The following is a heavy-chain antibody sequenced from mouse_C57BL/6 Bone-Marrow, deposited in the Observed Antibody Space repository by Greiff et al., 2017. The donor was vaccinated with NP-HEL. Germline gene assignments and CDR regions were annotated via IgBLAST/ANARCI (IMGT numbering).Heavy chain of an antibody. CDR1: GFTFSDYG. CDR3: ARSGSSGRGFDY. V-gene: IGHV5-17*01. J-gene: IGHJ2*01. D-gene: IGHD1-1*01. Sequence: DVKLVESGGGLVKPGGSLKLSCAASGFTFSDYGMHWVRQAPEKGLEWVAYISSGSSTIYYADTVKGRFTISRDNAKNTLFLQMTSLRSEDTAMYYCARSGSSGRGFDYWGQGTTLTVSS. CDR2: ISSGSSTI.